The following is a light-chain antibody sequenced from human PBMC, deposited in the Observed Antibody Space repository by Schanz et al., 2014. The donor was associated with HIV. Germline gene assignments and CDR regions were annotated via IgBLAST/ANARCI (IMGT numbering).Light chain of an antibody. CDR1: SSDVGGYNY. J-gene: IGLJ2*01. CDR3: QSYDSSLSGSV. Sequence: QSALTQPASVSGSPGQSITISCTGTSSDVGGYNYASWYQHHPDKAPKLIIYEGTKRPSGVSDRFSGSKSGNTASLTISGLQAEDEADYYCQSYDSSLSGSVFGGGTKLTVL. V-gene: IGLV2-14*01. CDR2: EGT.